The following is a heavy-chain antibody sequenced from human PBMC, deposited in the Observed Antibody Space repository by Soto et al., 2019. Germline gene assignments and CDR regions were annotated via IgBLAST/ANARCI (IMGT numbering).Heavy chain of an antibody. CDR1: EFTFSIYD. CDR2: VSASGSIT. Sequence: WGSLVLSCAASEFTFSIYDMPWLRQAPGQGLEWVSGVSASGSITSYAGSAKGRFTISRDNAKNTVFLQMSSLRAEDTAVYFCAKGDCSGGTCYRGFDYWGQGTMVTVSS. CDR3: AKGDCSGGTCYRGFDY. J-gene: IGHJ4*02. V-gene: IGHV3-23*01. D-gene: IGHD2-15*01.